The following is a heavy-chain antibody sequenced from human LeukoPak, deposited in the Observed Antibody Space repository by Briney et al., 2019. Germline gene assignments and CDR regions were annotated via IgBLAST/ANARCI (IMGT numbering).Heavy chain of an antibody. CDR2: IRYDGSDK. V-gene: IGHV3-33*03. D-gene: IGHD3-22*01. CDR3: ARGITMIVDY. Sequence: IRYDGSDKYYADSAKGRFTISRDNAKDSLYLQMNSLRAEDTAVYYCARGITMIVDYWGQGTLVTVSS. J-gene: IGHJ4*02.